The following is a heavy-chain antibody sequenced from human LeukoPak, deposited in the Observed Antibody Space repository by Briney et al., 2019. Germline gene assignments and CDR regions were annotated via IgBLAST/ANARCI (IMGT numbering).Heavy chain of an antibody. V-gene: IGHV4-59*01. D-gene: IGHD5-12*01. CDR2: IYYSGST. CDR1: GGSISSYY. Sequence: SETLSLTCTVSGGSISSYYWSWIRQPPGKGLEWIGYIYYSGSTNYNPSLKSRATISVDTSKNQFSLKLSSVTAADTAVYYCAREGGYARSFDYWGQGTLVTVS. CDR3: AREGGYARSFDY. J-gene: IGHJ4*02.